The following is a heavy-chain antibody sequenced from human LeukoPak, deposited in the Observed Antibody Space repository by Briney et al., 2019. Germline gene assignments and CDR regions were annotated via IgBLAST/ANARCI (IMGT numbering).Heavy chain of an antibody. D-gene: IGHD6-19*01. CDR2: IYTSGST. Sequence: PSETLSLTCTVSGGSISSGSYYWSWIRQPAGKGLEWIGRIYTSGSTNYNPSLKSRVTISVDTSKNQFSLKLSSVTAADTAVYYCARVSAYHSSGWYINYWGQGTLVTVSS. J-gene: IGHJ4*02. CDR1: GGSISSGSYY. CDR3: ARVSAYHSSGWYINY. V-gene: IGHV4-61*02.